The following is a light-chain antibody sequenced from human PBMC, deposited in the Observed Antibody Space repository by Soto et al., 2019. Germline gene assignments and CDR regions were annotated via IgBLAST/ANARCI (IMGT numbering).Light chain of an antibody. CDR3: GTWDSSLSAWV. V-gene: IGLV1-51*01. CDR1: SSNIGKNH. J-gene: IGLJ3*02. Sequence: QSALTQPPSVSAAPGQKVTISCSGSSSNIGKNHVSWYQQFPRTAPKLLIYDNDKRPSGIPDRFSGSKSGTSATLGITGLQAGDEADFYCGTWDSSLSAWVFAGGTKLTVL. CDR2: DND.